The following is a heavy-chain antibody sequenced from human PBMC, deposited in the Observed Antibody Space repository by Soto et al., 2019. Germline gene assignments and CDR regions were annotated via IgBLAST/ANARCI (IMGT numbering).Heavy chain of an antibody. CDR1: GGSISSGDYY. D-gene: IGHD3-10*01. CDR3: ARDYYGSGSYYNCL. V-gene: IGHV4-30-4*01. Sequence: PLSLTGTFAGGSISSGDYYWSWIRQPPGKGLEWIGYIYYSGSTYYNPSLKSRVTISVDTSKKQFSLKLSSVTAADTAVYYCARDYYGSGSYYNCLWGQGTLVTVSS. CDR2: IYYSGST. J-gene: IGHJ4*02.